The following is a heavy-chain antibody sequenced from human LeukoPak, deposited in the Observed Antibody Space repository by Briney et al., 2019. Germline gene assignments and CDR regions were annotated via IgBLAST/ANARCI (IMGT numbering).Heavy chain of an antibody. D-gene: IGHD1-14*01. Sequence: PSETLSLTCTVSGGSISSGDYYWSWIRQPPGKGLEWIGYIYYSGSTYYNPSLKSRVTISVVTSKNQFSLKPSSVTAADTAVYYCARLTPFNREFDYWGQGTLVTVSS. CDR2: IYYSGST. CDR1: GGSISSGDYY. J-gene: IGHJ4*02. V-gene: IGHV4-30-4*01. CDR3: ARLTPFNREFDY.